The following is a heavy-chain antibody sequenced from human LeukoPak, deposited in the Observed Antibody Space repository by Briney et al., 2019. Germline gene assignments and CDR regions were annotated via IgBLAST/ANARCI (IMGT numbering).Heavy chain of an antibody. V-gene: IGHV4-4*07. CDR3: AREHPVAIAPDH. D-gene: IGHD5-12*01. CDR2: IHSTGST. CDR1: GGSVSGYY. J-gene: IGHJ4*02. Sequence: KSSETPSLTCTVSGGSVSGYYWSSIRQSAGKGLEWIGRIHSTGSTNYNPSLQSRVTMSVDTSKNRFYLKLTSVTAADTAVYYCAREHPVAIAPDHWGQGTLVTVSS.